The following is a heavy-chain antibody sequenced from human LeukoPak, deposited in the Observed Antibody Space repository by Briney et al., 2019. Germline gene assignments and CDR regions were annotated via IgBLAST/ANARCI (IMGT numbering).Heavy chain of an antibody. CDR1: GFTFSSYA. Sequence: PGGSLRLSCAASGFTFSSYAMSWVRQAPGKGLEWVSGISGSGGSTYYADSVKGRFTISRDNSKNTLYLQMNSLRAEDTAVYYCAKDRYGSGYGYYFDYWGQGTLVTVSS. D-gene: IGHD3-10*01. CDR2: ISGSGGST. V-gene: IGHV3-23*01. CDR3: AKDRYGSGYGYYFDY. J-gene: IGHJ4*02.